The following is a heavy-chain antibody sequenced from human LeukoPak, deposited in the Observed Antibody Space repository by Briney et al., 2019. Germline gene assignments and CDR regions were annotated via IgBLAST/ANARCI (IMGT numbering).Heavy chain of an antibody. D-gene: IGHD3-3*01. V-gene: IGHV3-30*03. J-gene: IGHJ4*02. CDR2: ISYDGSNK. CDR1: GFTFSNHA. Sequence: GGSLRLSCAASGFTFSNHAMHCFRQAPGKGLEWVAVISYDGSNKYLPDPVKGRFTISRDNSKNTVDLQMNSLRAEDTAVYYCATDPRGGSSGYYNPHFGYWGQGTLLTVSS. CDR3: ATDPRGGSSGYYNPHFGY.